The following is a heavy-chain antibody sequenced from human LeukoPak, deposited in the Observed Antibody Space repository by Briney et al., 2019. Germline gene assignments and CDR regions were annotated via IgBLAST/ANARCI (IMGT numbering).Heavy chain of an antibody. D-gene: IGHD5-18*01. CDR2: IYYSGST. V-gene: IGHV4-39*07. Sequence: PSETLSLTCTVSGGSISSSSYYWGWIRQPPGKGLEWIGSIYYSGSTYYNPSLKSRVTISVDTSKNQFSLKLSSVTAADTAVYYCARGKVRGRGYSYGYSAFDIWGQGTMVTVSS. CDR3: ARGKVRGRGYSYGYSAFDI. CDR1: GGSISSSSYY. J-gene: IGHJ3*02.